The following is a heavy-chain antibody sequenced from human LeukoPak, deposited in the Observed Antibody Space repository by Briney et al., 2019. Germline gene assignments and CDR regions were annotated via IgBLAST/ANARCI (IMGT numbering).Heavy chain of an antibody. V-gene: IGHV4-4*07. CDR1: GGSISSYY. CDR2: MYTSGST. J-gene: IGHJ4*02. CDR3: ARDTGYYFGSGNYLYYFDY. D-gene: IGHD3-10*01. Sequence: SETLSLTCTVFGGSISSYYWSWIRQPAWKGLEWIGRMYTSGSTNYNPSLKSRVTMSVDTSKNQFSLKLSSVTAADTPVYYCARDTGYYFGSGNYLYYFDYWGQGTLVTVSS.